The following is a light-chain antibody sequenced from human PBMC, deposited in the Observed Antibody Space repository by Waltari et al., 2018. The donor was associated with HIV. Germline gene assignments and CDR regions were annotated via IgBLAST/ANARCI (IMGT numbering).Light chain of an antibody. V-gene: IGLV1-47*01. CDR2: RNN. CDR1: SSKIGHNY. CDR3: VTWADRSSGPVV. J-gene: IGLJ2*01. Sequence: QSVLTQPPSASGTPGQRITISCSGSSSKIGHNYVHWSQHLPGTAPKLLIYRNNQRASGVPDRFSGSKSGTSASLAISGLRSEDEADYYCVTWADRSSGPVVFGGGTKVTVL.